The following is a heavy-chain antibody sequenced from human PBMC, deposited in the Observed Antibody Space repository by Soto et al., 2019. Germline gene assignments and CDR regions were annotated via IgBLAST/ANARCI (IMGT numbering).Heavy chain of an antibody. CDR1: GGSISGRNW. CDR3: PRVPQLWPTGPYYCGMDV. V-gene: IGHV4-4*02. Sequence: QVQLQESGPGLVKPSGTLSLTCGVSGGSISGRNWWSWVRQPPGKGLEWIGEIHHSGSTNYNPSLKSQVTISPDKSKNQFTPNLISVTAADTALYYCPRVPQLWPTGPYYCGMDVWGQGTTVTVSS. D-gene: IGHD3-10*01. J-gene: IGHJ6*02. CDR2: IHHSGST.